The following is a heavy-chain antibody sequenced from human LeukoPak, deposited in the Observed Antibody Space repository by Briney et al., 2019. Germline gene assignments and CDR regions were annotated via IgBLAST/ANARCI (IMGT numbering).Heavy chain of an antibody. D-gene: IGHD6-19*01. V-gene: IGHV3-11*04. CDR3: ARVNTGSGWYFDY. CDR1: GFTFSDYY. Sequence: GGSLRLSCAASGFTFSDYYMSWIRQAPGKGLEWVSYISDSGSTIFYADSVKGRFTISRDNAKNSLYLQMNSLRVEDTAVYYCARVNTGSGWYFDYWGQGTLVTVCS. CDR2: ISDSGSTI. J-gene: IGHJ4*02.